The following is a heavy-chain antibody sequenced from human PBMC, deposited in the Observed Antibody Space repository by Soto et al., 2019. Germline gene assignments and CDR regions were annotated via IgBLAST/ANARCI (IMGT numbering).Heavy chain of an antibody. D-gene: IGHD2-21*01. J-gene: IGHJ4*02. CDR2: IGGSGVST. V-gene: IGHV3-23*01. CDR3: AKDRRLLILYHFGS. CDR1: GVTFIRRA. Sequence: WRPQRLPSTAAGVTFIRRAMRWVRQEKGKGLEWVSAIGGSGVSTYYADSVKGRFIISRDNSKNTLYLQMNSLRAEDTAVYSCAKDRRLLILYHFGSWGQGTLVTVSS.